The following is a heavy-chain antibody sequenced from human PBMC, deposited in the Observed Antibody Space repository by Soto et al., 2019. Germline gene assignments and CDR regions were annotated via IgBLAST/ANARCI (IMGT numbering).Heavy chain of an antibody. J-gene: IGHJ6*02. CDR2: IDHNGVA. CDR3: ARMNRDYYYYGMDV. V-gene: IGHV4-4*02. CDR1: GDSISSSKW. Sequence: SETLSLTCGVSGDSISSSKWWTWVRQTPGNGLEWIGKIDHNGVANYNPSLEGRVTISKDISKNQISMKVTSVTAADSAVYYCARMNRDYYYYGMDVWGQGATVTVSS.